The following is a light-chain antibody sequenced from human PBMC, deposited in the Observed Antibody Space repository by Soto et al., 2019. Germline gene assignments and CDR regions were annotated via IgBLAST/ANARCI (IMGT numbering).Light chain of an antibody. J-gene: IGLJ3*02. CDR1: SSDVGGYNY. V-gene: IGLV2-14*01. CDR2: DVS. CDR3: TSYTINSTWV. Sequence: QSVLTQPASVSGSPGQSITISCTGTSSDVGGYNYVSWYQQHPGKAPQLMIYDVSYRPSGVSNRFSGSKSGNTASLTISGLQAEDEADYYCTSYTINSTWVFGGGTKLTVL.